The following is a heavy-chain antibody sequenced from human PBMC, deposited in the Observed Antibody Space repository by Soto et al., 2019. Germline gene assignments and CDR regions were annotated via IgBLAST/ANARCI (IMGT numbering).Heavy chain of an antibody. D-gene: IGHD2-15*01. CDR3: ERVVGNNCFDP. CDR1: GGSISGYY. CDR2: IYYTGST. Sequence: PSETLSLTCTVSGGSISGYYWSWIRQPPGKGLEWIGYIYYTGSTYYNPSLKSRVTISLDTSRNQFSLKLTSVTAADTAVYYCERVVGNNCFDPWGHGTLVTVPS. J-gene: IGHJ5*02. V-gene: IGHV4-59*01.